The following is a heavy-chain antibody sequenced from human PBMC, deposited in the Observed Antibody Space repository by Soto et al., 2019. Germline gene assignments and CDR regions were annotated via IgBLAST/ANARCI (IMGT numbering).Heavy chain of an antibody. D-gene: IGHD6-19*01. J-gene: IGHJ4*02. CDR2: IRYDGSNI. CDR1: GIIFNGFG. V-gene: IGHV3-30*02. CDR3: AKDSRYSSGWYPDSSKTLSPYYFDY. Sequence: GGSLRLSCAASGIIFNGFGMHWVRQAPGKGLEWVAVIRYDGSNIYYADSVKGRFTISRDNSKNTLYLQMNSLRAEDTAVYYCAKDSRYSSGWYPDSSKTLSPYYFDYWGQGTLVTVSS.